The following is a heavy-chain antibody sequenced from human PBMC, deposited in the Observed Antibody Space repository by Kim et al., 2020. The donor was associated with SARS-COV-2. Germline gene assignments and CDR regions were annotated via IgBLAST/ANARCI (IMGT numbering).Heavy chain of an antibody. CDR1: WFNFSSYW. CDR3: ARDGDLYSSGKDAFDI. V-gene: IGHV3-7*01. J-gene: IGHJ3*02. CDR2: LKQDGNQK. Sequence: GGSLRLSCAASWFNFSSYWMTWVRQAPGKGLEWVANLKQDGNQKYYVDSVKGRFTISRDNAKNSLYLQMNSLRAEDTAVYYCARDGDLYSSGKDAFDIWGQGTMVTVSS. D-gene: IGHD6-19*01.